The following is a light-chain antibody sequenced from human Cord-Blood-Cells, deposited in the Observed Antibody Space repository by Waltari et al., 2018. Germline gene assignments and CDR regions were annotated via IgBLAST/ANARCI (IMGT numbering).Light chain of an antibody. V-gene: IGLV2-11*01. CDR2: DVS. CDR1: SSDVGGYNY. CDR3: CSYAGSYTVV. Sequence: QSALTQPRSVSGSPGQSVTISCTGTSSDVGGYNYVSWYHQHPGKAPKLMIYDVSKRPAGAPDRFAGSKSGNTASLTISGLQAEDEADYYCCSYAGSYTVVFGGGTKLTVL. J-gene: IGLJ2*01.